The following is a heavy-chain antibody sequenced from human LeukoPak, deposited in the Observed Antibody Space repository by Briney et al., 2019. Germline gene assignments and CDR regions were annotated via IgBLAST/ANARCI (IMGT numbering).Heavy chain of an antibody. CDR1: GFTFSSYA. Sequence: GGSLRLSCAASGFTFSSYAMHWVRQAPGKGLEWAAVISYDGSNKYYADSVKGRFTISRDNSKNTLYLQMNSLRAEDTAVYYCAREDVVPAAPFDYWGQGTLVTVSS. J-gene: IGHJ4*02. CDR2: ISYDGSNK. CDR3: AREDVVPAAPFDY. V-gene: IGHV3-30-3*01. D-gene: IGHD2-2*01.